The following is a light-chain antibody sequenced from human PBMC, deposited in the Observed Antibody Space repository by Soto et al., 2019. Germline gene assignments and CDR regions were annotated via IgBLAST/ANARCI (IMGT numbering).Light chain of an antibody. V-gene: IGLV2-14*02. J-gene: IGLJ1*01. CDR3: SSFTTSSTYV. CDR1: SSDVGNYNL. CDR2: DVS. Sequence: QSVLAQPASLSGSPGQSITIPCTGTSSDVGNYNLVSWYQQHPGKAHKLMIYDVSNRPSGVSDRFSGSKSGNTASLTISGLQAEDEADYYCSSFTTSSTYVFGTGTKVTVL.